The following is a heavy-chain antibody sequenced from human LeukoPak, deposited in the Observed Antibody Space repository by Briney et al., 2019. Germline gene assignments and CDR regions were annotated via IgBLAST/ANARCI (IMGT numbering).Heavy chain of an antibody. CDR3: ARVGYDFWSGYDY. D-gene: IGHD3-3*01. J-gene: IGHJ4*02. V-gene: IGHV4-59*01. CDR1: GGSISSYY. CDR2: IYYSGST. Sequence: SETLSLTCTVSGGSISSYYWSWIRQPPGKGLEWIGYIYYSGSTNYNPSLKSRVTISVDTSKNQFSLKPSSVTAADTAVYYCARVGYDFWSGYDYWGQGTLVTVSS.